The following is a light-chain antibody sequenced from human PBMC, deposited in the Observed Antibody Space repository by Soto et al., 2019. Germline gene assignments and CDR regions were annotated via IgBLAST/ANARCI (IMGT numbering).Light chain of an antibody. V-gene: IGKV3-11*01. CDR2: DAS. CDR1: QSVSSY. Sequence: EIVLTQSPATLSLSPGERATLSCRASQSVSSYLAWYQQKPGQAPKLLIYDASNRATGIPARFSGSWSRTAFSLTISSLEPEDFAVYYCQQRSNWPLTFVGGTKVEIK. J-gene: IGKJ4*01. CDR3: QQRSNWPLT.